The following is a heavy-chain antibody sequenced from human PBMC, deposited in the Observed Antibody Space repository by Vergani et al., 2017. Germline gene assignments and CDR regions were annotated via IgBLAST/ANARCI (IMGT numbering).Heavy chain of an antibody. V-gene: IGHV3-23*01. Sequence: EVQLLESGGGLLQPGGSLRLSCAASGFTFSSYAMSWVRQAPGKGLEWVSVISGSGGSTYYADAVKGRFTISRDNSQNTLYLQMNSLRAEDTAVYYCASIAIAAATDFDYWGQGTLVTVSS. CDR1: GFTFSSYA. CDR3: ASIAIAAATDFDY. J-gene: IGHJ4*02. D-gene: IGHD6-13*01. CDR2: ISGSGGST.